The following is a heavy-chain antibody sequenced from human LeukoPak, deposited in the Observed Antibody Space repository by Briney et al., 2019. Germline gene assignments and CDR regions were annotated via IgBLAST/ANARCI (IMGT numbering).Heavy chain of an antibody. J-gene: IGHJ4*02. CDR2: INQDSSEK. CDR1: GFTFSNYW. D-gene: IGHD3-10*01. CDR3: AKADYYGSGSYYSYFDY. V-gene: IGHV3-7*03. Sequence: PGGSLRLSCAASGFTFSNYWMSWVRQAPGKGLEWVANINQDSSEKYYVDSVKGRFTISRDNAKNSLYLQMNSLRAEDTALYYCAKADYYGSGSYYSYFDYWGQGTLVTVSS.